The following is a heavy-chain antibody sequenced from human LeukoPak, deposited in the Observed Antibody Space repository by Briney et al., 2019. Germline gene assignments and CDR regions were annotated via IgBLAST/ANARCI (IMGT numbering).Heavy chain of an antibody. CDR2: IDPTDSYT. CDR1: GYIFSTYW. Sequence: GESLKISCKGSGYIFSTYWITWVRQMPGKGLEWMGRIDPTDSYTNYSPSFQGHVTISADKSISTAYLQWSSLKASDTAIYYCARAFGNSEDYWGQGTLVTVSS. D-gene: IGHD4-23*01. V-gene: IGHV5-10-1*01. CDR3: ARAFGNSEDY. J-gene: IGHJ4*02.